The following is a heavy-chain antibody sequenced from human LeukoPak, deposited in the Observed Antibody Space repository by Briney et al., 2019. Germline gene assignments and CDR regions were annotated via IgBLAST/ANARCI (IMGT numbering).Heavy chain of an antibody. J-gene: IGHJ1*01. CDR1: GFTFSSYA. Sequence: TGGSLRLSCAASGFTFSSYAMSWVRQAPGKGLEWVSAISGSGGSTYCADSAKGRFTISRDNSKNTLYLQMNSLRAEDTAVYYCAKDGWYAEYFQHWGQGTLVTVSS. CDR3: AKDGWYAEYFQH. V-gene: IGHV3-23*01. D-gene: IGHD6-19*01. CDR2: ISGSGGST.